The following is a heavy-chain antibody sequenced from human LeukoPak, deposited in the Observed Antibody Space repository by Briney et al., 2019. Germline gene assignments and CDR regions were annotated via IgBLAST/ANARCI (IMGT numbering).Heavy chain of an antibody. D-gene: IGHD2-2*01. Sequence: GGSLRLSCAASGFTFCSYSMNWVRQAPGKGLEWVSSISSSSSYIYSADSVKGRFTISIDNAKNSLYLQMNSLRAEDTAVYYCARGDRGSSTSCYIDYWGQGTLVTVSS. CDR1: GFTFCSYS. CDR3: ARGDRGSSTSCYIDY. V-gene: IGHV3-21*06. CDR2: ISSSSSYI. J-gene: IGHJ4*02.